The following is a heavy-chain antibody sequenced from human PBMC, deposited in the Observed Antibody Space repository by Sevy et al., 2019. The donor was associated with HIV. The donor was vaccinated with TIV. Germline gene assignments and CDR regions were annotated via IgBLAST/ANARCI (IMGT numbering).Heavy chain of an antibody. CDR1: GFTFSNYW. D-gene: IGHD2-2*01. CDR3: ARDCSSTSCLWGLDV. J-gene: IGHJ6*02. Sequence: GGSLRLSCAASGFTFSNYWMSWVRQAPGKGLEWVANIKRDGSEKYYMASVKGGFTISRDNAKNSLYLQINSLRAEDTAMYYCARDCSSTSCLWGLDVWGQGTTVTVSS. V-gene: IGHV3-7*03. CDR2: IKRDGSEK.